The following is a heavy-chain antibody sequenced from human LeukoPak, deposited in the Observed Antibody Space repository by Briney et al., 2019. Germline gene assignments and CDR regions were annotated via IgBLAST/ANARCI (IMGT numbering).Heavy chain of an antibody. CDR3: ARDSGYCTNGVCYLFDY. Sequence: SETLSLTCTVSGGSISTSNYYWGWIRQPPGKGLEWIGSIYHSGSTYYNPSLKSRVTISVDTSKNQFSLKLSSVTAADTAVYYCARDSGYCTNGVCYLFDYWGQGTLVTVSS. D-gene: IGHD2-8*01. V-gene: IGHV4-39*07. CDR1: GGSISTSNYY. CDR2: IYHSGST. J-gene: IGHJ4*02.